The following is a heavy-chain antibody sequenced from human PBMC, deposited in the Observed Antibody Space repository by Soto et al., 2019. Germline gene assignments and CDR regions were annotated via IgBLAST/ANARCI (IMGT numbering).Heavy chain of an antibody. V-gene: IGHV3-23*01. Sequence: EVQLLESGGGLVQPGGSLRLSCAASGFTFSNYPMRWVRQAPGKGLEWVSAITGSGDSTYYADSVKGRFTISRDNSKNILYLQMNSLRAEDTAVYYCGNRLAVAGTVEYWGQGPLVTVSS. CDR2: ITGSGDST. CDR3: GNRLAVAGTVEY. J-gene: IGHJ4*02. CDR1: GFTFSNYP. D-gene: IGHD6-19*01.